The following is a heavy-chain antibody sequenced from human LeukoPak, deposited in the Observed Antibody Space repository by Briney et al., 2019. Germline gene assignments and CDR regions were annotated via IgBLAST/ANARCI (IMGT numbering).Heavy chain of an antibody. CDR2: INHSGST. D-gene: IGHD4-17*01. J-gene: IGHJ4*02. CDR3: ARADLTYGDYEVY. CDR1: GGSFSGYY. V-gene: IGHV4-34*01. Sequence: SETLSLTCAVYGGSFSGYYWSWIRQPPGKGLEWIGEINHSGSTNYNPSLKSRVTISVDTSKNQFSLKLSSVTAADTAVYYCARADLTYGDYEVYWGQGTLVTVSS.